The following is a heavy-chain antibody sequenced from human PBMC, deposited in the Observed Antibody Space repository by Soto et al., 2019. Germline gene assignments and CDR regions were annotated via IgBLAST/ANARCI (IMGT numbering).Heavy chain of an antibody. Sequence: LSLTCAASGFTVSSNYMSWVRQAPGKGLEWVSVIYSGGSTYYADSVKGRFTISRDNSKNTLYLQMNSLRAEDTAVYYCARGIYSGSYYFDYWGQGTLVTVSS. V-gene: IGHV3-66*01. CDR2: IYSGGST. J-gene: IGHJ4*02. D-gene: IGHD1-26*01. CDR1: GFTVSSNY. CDR3: ARGIYSGSYYFDY.